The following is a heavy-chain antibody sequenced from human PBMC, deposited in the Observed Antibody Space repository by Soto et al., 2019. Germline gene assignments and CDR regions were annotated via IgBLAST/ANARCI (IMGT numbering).Heavy chain of an antibody. CDR3: ARDNGYCGLDVAYFDH. CDR2: ISSSGSTI. J-gene: IGHJ5*02. Sequence: LPCAASGLILRHYYMSWFRQAPGKEMEWVSYISSSGSTIYYADSVKGRFTISRDNAKNSLYLQMNSLRAEDTAGAYWARDNGYCGLDVAYFDHWGQ. V-gene: IGHV3-11*01. D-gene: IGHD2-2*03. CDR1: GLILRHYY.